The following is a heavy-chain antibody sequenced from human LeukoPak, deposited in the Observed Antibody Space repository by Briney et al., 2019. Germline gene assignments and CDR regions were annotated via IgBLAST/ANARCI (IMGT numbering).Heavy chain of an antibody. CDR2: INHSGST. V-gene: IGHV4-34*01. J-gene: IGHJ4*02. D-gene: IGHD2-15*01. CDR1: GGSFSGYY. Sequence: SETLSLTCAVYGGSFSGYYWSWIRQPPGKGLEWIGEINHSGSTNYNPSLKRRVTISVDTSKNQFSLKLSSVTAADTAVYYCARAPQACSGGSCYPSQFDYWGQGTLVTVSS. CDR3: ARAPQACSGGSCYPSQFDY.